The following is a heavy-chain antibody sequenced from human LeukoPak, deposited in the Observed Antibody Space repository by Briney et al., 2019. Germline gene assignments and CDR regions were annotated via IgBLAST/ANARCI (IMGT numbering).Heavy chain of an antibody. Sequence: ASVKVSCKASGYTFTGYYMHWVRQATGQGLEWMGWMNPNSANTGYAQKFQGRVTLTRNTSITTAYMELSSLRSEDTAVYYCARVYNPLVYYMDVWGKGTTVTVSS. V-gene: IGHV1-8*03. CDR2: MNPNSANT. CDR1: GYTFTGYY. D-gene: IGHD1-1*01. CDR3: ARVYNPLVYYMDV. J-gene: IGHJ6*03.